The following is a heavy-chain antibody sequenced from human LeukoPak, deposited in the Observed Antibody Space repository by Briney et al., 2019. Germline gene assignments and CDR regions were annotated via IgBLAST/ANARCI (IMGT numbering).Heavy chain of an antibody. Sequence: PSETLSLTCAVYGGSFSGYYWSWIRQPPGKGLEWIGEINHSGSTNYNPSLKSRVSMSIDTSKNQFSLKLSSVAAADTAFYYCATYSSASDAFDIWGQGTKVTVSS. D-gene: IGHD3-22*01. J-gene: IGHJ3*02. CDR2: INHSGST. CDR1: GGSFSGYY. V-gene: IGHV4-34*01. CDR3: ATYSSASDAFDI.